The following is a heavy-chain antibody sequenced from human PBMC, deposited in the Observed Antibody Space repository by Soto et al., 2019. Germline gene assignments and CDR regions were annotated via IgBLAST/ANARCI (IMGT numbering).Heavy chain of an antibody. D-gene: IGHD2-2*02. CDR3: TIRIVVVPAAIPDDAFDI. V-gene: IGHV3-15*01. Sequence: GGSLRLSCAASGFTFSNAWMSWVRQAPGKGLEWVGRIKSKTDGGTTDYAAPVKGRFTISRDDSKNTLYLQMNSLKTEDTAVYYCTIRIVVVPAAIPDDAFDIWGQGTMVTVSS. CDR1: GFTFSNAW. CDR2: IKSKTDGGTT. J-gene: IGHJ3*02.